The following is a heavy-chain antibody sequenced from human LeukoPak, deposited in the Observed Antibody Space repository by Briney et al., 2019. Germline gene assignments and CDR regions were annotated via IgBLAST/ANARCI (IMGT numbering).Heavy chain of an antibody. CDR2: LRGDGET. Sequence: GGSLRLSCAASGFIFSHYAMSWVRQGPAGGLEWVSSLRGDGETFYADSVKGRFTLSRDDSRNTVHLRLSNLRAEDTAVYYWAKASWVLSADAVLWGQGTLVTVSS. V-gene: IGHV3-23*01. D-gene: IGHD3-9*01. CDR3: AKASWVLSADAVL. CDR1: GFIFSHYA. J-gene: IGHJ4*02.